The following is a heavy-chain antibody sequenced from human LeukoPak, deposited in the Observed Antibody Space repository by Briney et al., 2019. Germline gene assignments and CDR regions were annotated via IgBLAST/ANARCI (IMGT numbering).Heavy chain of an antibody. J-gene: IGHJ4*02. CDR3: AKDMSDRTFIVGASYFDY. D-gene: IGHD1-26*01. CDR1: GFTFDDYA. CDR2: ISWNSGSI. V-gene: IGHV3-9*01. Sequence: GRSLRLSCAASGFTFDDYAMHWVRQAPGKGLEWVSGISWNSGSIGYADSVKGRFTISRDNAKNSLYLQMNSLRAEDTALYYCAKDMSDRTFIVGASYFDYWGQGTLVTVSS.